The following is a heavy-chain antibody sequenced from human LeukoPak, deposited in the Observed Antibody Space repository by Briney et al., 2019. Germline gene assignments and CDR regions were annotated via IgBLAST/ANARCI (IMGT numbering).Heavy chain of an antibody. CDR2: IYTSGST. Sequence: PSETLSLTCTVSGASIIPYYWSWIRQPPGKGLEWIGRIYTSGSTNYNPSLKSRVTMSVDTSKNQFSLKLSSVTAADTAVYYCASSTYYYGSSIDYWGQGTLVTVSS. V-gene: IGHV4-4*07. D-gene: IGHD3-10*01. CDR3: ASSTYYYGSSIDY. J-gene: IGHJ4*02. CDR1: GASIIPYY.